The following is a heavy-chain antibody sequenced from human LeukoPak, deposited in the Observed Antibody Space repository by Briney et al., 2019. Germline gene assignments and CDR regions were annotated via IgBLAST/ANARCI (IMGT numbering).Heavy chain of an antibody. D-gene: IGHD5-12*01. CDR1: GGSFSGYY. CDR3: ARGGDGYNYVDCFDY. V-gene: IGHV4-34*01. Sequence: PSETLSLTCAVYGGSFSGYYWSWIRQPPGKGLEWIGEINHSGSTNYNPSLKSRVTISVDTSKNQFSLKLSSVTAADTAVYYCARGGDGYNYVDCFDYWGQGTLVTVSS. J-gene: IGHJ4*02. CDR2: INHSGST.